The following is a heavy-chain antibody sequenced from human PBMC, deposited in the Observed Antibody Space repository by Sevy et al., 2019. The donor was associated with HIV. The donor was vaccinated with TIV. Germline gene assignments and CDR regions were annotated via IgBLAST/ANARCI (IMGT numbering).Heavy chain of an antibody. J-gene: IGHJ6*02. D-gene: IGHD3-10*01. Sequence: GGSLRLSCAASGFTFSSYGMHWVRQAPGKGLEWVAVISYDGSNKYYADSVKGRFTISRDNSKNTLYLQMNGLSAEGTAVYYCAKDILGSMVRGVIPTYGMDVWGQGTTVTVSS. CDR3: AKDILGSMVRGVIPTYGMDV. CDR1: GFTFSSYG. V-gene: IGHV3-30*18. CDR2: ISYDGSNK.